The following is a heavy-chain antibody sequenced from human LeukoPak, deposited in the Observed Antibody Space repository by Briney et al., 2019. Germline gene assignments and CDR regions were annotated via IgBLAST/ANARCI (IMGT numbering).Heavy chain of an antibody. Sequence: ASVKVSCKASGYTFTAYYLHWVRQAPGQGLEWMGWMIPNSGGTNYGQKFQGRVTMTRDTSISTAYMELSRLRSDDTAVYYCARSPDILTGENFDYWGQGTLVTVSS. CDR1: GYTFTAYY. CDR2: MIPNSGGT. CDR3: ARSPDILTGENFDY. J-gene: IGHJ4*02. D-gene: IGHD3-9*01. V-gene: IGHV1-2*02.